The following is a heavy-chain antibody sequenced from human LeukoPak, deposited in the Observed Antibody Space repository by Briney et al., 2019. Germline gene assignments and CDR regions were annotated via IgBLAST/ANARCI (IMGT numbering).Heavy chain of an antibody. CDR3: ARSPVPADTYYYYYYGMDV. J-gene: IGHJ6*02. CDR2: INSDGSST. D-gene: IGHD2-2*01. CDR1: GFTFSSYW. Sequence: PGGSLRLSCAASGFTFSSYWMHWVRQAPGKGLVWVSRINSDGSSTSYADSVKGRFTISRDNAKNTLYLQMNSLRAEDTAVYYCARSPVPADTYYYYYYGMDVWGQGTTVTVSS. V-gene: IGHV3-74*01.